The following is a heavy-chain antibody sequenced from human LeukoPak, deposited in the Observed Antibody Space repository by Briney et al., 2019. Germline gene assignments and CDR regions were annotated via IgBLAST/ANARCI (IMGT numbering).Heavy chain of an antibody. CDR2: IDTDGSFT. CDR1: GCTFSSYW. Sequence: GGSLRLSCAASGCTFSSYWMHWVRQAPGKGLVWVSRIDTDGSFTSCADSVRGRFTISRDNAKNTLYLQMSSLRAEDTAVYYCIRGTVGAPGNDYWGQGTLVTVSS. CDR3: IRGTVGAPGNDY. V-gene: IGHV3-74*01. J-gene: IGHJ4*02. D-gene: IGHD1-26*01.